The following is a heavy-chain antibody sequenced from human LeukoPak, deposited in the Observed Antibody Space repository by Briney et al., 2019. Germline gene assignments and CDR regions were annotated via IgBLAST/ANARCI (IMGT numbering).Heavy chain of an antibody. CDR1: GFTFSSYA. J-gene: IGHJ4*02. Sequence: PGRSLRLSCAASGFTFSSYAMHWVRQAPGKGLEWVAVISYDGSNKYYADSVKGRFTISRDNSKNTLYLQMNSLRAEDTAVYYCARDSQGAAGSYYFDYWGQGTLVTVSS. CDR2: ISYDGSNK. V-gene: IGHV3-30-3*01. D-gene: IGHD6-13*01. CDR3: ARDSQGAAGSYYFDY.